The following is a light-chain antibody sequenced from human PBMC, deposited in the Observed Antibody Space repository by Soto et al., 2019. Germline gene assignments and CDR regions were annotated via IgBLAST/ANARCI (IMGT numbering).Light chain of an antibody. J-gene: IGLJ1*01. CDR1: SSDVGTFNL. CDR3: CSYAGTRTSWV. V-gene: IGLV2-23*01. CDR2: EGT. Sequence: SVLTPPASVSGFLGQSITMSCTGSSSDVGTFNLVSWFQQHPGKAPKLLIFEGTKRPSGVSDRFSGSKSGNTASLTISGLQAEDEADYHCCSYAGTRTSWVFGTGTKVTVL.